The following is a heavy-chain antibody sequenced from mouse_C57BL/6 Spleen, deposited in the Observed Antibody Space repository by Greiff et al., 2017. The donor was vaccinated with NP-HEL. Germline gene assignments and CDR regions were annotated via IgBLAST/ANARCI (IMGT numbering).Heavy chain of an antibody. V-gene: IGHV1-52*01. CDR3: ARHTTVVATGGDFDY. J-gene: IGHJ2*02. CDR2: IDPSDSET. Sequence: QVQLQQPGAELVRPGSSVKLSCKASGYTFTSYWMHWVKQRPIQGLEWIGNIDPSDSETHYNQKFTDKATLTVDKSSSTAYMQLSSLTSEDSAVYYCARHTTVVATGGDFDYWGQGTSLTVSS. CDR1: GYTFTSYW. D-gene: IGHD1-1*01.